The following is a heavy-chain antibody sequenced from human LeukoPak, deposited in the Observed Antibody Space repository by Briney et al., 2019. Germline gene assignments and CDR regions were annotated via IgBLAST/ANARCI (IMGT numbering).Heavy chain of an antibody. Sequence: GASVKVSCKASGGTFSSYAISWVRQAPGQGLEWMGRIIPILGIANYAQKLQGRVTMTTDTSTSTAYMELRSLRSDDTAVYYCARDPSLYSSSWYWFDPWGQGTLVTVSS. CDR3: ARDPSLYSSSWYWFDP. CDR2: IIPILGIA. J-gene: IGHJ5*02. CDR1: GGTFSSYA. D-gene: IGHD6-13*01. V-gene: IGHV1-69*04.